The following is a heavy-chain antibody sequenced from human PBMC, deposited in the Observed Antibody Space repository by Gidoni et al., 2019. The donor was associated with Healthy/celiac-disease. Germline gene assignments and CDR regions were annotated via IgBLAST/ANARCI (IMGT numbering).Heavy chain of an antibody. D-gene: IGHD1-26*01. Sequence: QVQLVQSGAEAKKPGASVKVSCKASGYTFTGYYMHWVRQAPGQGFEWMGRINPNSGGTNYAQKFQGRVTMTRDTSISTAYMELSRLRSDDTAVYYCARAPRVGATRTDAFDIWGQGTMVTVSS. CDR3: ARAPRVGATRTDAFDI. J-gene: IGHJ3*02. CDR1: GYTFTGYY. CDR2: INPNSGGT. V-gene: IGHV1-2*06.